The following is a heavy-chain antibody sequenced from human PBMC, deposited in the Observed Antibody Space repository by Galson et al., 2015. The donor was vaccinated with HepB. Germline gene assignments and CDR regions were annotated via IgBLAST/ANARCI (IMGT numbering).Heavy chain of an antibody. CDR1: GFTFSSYA. D-gene: IGHD6-19*01. Sequence: SLRLSCAASGFTFSSYAMSWVRQAPGKGLEWVSAISGSGGSTYYADSVKVRFTISRDNSKNTLYLQVNSPRAEDTAVYYCAKEKFGAVAGHYYFDYWGQGTLVTVSS. CDR2: ISGSGGST. V-gene: IGHV3-23*01. CDR3: AKEKFGAVAGHYYFDY. J-gene: IGHJ4*02.